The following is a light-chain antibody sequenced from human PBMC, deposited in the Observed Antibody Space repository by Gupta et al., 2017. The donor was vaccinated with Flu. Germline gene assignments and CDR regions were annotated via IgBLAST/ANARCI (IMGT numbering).Light chain of an antibody. CDR2: EDN. Sequence: NFMLTQPHSVSESPGKTVTISCTRSSGSIASNYVQWYQQRPGSPPTTVIYEDNQRHSGVPDRFSGSIDSSSNSASLTISGLKTEDEADYYCQSYDSSNWVFGGGTKLTVL. V-gene: IGLV6-57*01. CDR1: SGSIASNY. CDR3: QSYDSSNWV. J-gene: IGLJ3*02.